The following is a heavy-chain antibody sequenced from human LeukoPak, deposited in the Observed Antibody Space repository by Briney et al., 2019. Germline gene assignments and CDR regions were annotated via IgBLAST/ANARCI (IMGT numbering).Heavy chain of an antibody. V-gene: IGHV4-34*01. CDR1: GGSFSGYY. D-gene: IGHD3-10*01. Sequence: PSETLSLTCAVYGGSFSGYYWSWIRQPPGKGLEWIGEINHSGSTNYNPSLKSRVTISVDTSKNQFSLKLSSVTAADTAVYYCARVHPAHGGVRGVIIDYWGQGTLVTVPS. J-gene: IGHJ4*02. CDR2: INHSGST. CDR3: ARVHPAHGGVRGVIIDY.